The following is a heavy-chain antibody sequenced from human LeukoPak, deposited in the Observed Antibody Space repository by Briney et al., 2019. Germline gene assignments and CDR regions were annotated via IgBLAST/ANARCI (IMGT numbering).Heavy chain of an antibody. J-gene: IGHJ1*01. D-gene: IGHD2-21*01. CDR2: ISYDGSNK. Sequence: GGSLRLSCAASGFTFSSYAMHWVRQAPGKGLEWVAVISYDGSNKYYADSVKGRFTISRDNSKNTLYLQMNSLRAEDTAVYYCASSCDIGDCYLVEYFQHWGQGTLVTVSS. V-gene: IGHV3-30-3*01. CDR1: GFTFSSYA. CDR3: ASSCDIGDCYLVEYFQH.